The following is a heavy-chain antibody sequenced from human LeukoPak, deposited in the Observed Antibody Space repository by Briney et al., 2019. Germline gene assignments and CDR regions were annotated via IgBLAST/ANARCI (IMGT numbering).Heavy chain of an antibody. J-gene: IGHJ3*02. Sequence: GASVKVSCKASGYTFTSYGISWVRQAPGQGLEWMGRIIPIFGTANYAQKFQGRVTITTDESTSTAYMELSSLRSEDTAVYYCARDLRSGGDFDIWGQGTMVTVSS. D-gene: IGHD2-15*01. CDR3: ARDLRSGGDFDI. V-gene: IGHV1-69*05. CDR1: GYTFTSYG. CDR2: IIPIFGTA.